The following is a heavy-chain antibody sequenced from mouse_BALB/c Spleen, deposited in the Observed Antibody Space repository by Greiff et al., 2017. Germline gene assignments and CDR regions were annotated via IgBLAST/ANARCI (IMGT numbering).Heavy chain of an antibody. J-gene: IGHJ3*01. D-gene: IGHD2-4*01. V-gene: IGHV1S135*01. CDR2: IDPYNGGT. CDR3: AREGGTSYDYDAWFAY. Sequence: EVKLMESGPELVKPGASVKVSCKASGYSFTDYNMYWVKQSHGKSLEWIGYIDPYNGGTSYNQKFKGKATLTVDKSSSTAYMQLNSLTSEDSAVYYCAREGGTSYDYDAWFAYWGQGTLVTVSA. CDR1: GYSFTDYN.